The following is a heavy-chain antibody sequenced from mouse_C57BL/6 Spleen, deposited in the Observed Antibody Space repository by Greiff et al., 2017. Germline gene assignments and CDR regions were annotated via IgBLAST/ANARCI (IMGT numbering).Heavy chain of an antibody. Sequence: QVQLQQPGAELVKPGASVKMSCKASGYTFTSYWITWVKQRPGQGLEWIGDIYPGSGSTIYNEKFKSKATLTVDTSSSTAYMQLSSLTSEDSAVYYCARYDGYYAMDYWGQGTSVTVSS. J-gene: IGHJ4*01. CDR2: IYPGSGST. V-gene: IGHV1-55*01. CDR1: GYTFTSYW. CDR3: ARYDGYYAMDY. D-gene: IGHD2-3*01.